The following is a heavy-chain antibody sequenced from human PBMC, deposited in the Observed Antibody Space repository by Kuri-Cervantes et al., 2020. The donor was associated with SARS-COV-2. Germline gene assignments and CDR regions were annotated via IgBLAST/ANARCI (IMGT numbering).Heavy chain of an antibody. CDR1: GFTFGDYA. D-gene: IGHD2-15*01. CDR3: ARGMTVDSYFDY. J-gene: IGHJ4*02. CDR2: IRIIAYGATT. Sequence: GESLKISCTGSGFTFGDYAMSWFRQAPGKGLEWVGFIRIIAYGATTEYAASVKGRFTISRDDSKTIAYLQMRSLKTEDTAVYYCARGMTVDSYFDYWGQGTPVTVSS. V-gene: IGHV3-49*03.